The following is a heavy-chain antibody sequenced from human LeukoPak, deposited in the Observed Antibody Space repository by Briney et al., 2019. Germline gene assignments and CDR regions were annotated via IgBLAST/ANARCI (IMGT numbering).Heavy chain of an antibody. D-gene: IGHD3-10*01. CDR1: GFTFSTYS. CDR3: AKHYGSGTYYNYLDY. Sequence: PGGSLRLSCATSGFTFSTYSMNWVRQAPGKGLEWVSSISSVSDYIHYADSVKGRFTISRDNVEKSLYLQMNSLRAEDTAIYYCAKHYGSGTYYNYLDYWGQGTLVTVSS. J-gene: IGHJ4*02. V-gene: IGHV3-21*04. CDR2: ISSVSDYI.